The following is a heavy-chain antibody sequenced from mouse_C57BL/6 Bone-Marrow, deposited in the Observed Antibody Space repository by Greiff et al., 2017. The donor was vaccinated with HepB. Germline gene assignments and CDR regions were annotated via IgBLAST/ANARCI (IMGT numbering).Heavy chain of an antibody. V-gene: IGHV10-1*01. CDR1: GFSFNTYA. CDR2: IRSKSNNYAT. Sequence: EVMLVESGGGLVQPKGSLKLSCAASGFSFNTYAMNWVRQAPGKGLEWVARIRSKSNNYATYYADSVKDRFTISRDDSESMLYLQMNNLKTEDTAMYYCVRQGGYYSWFAYWGQGTLVTVSA. J-gene: IGHJ3*01. CDR3: VRQGGYYSWFAY. D-gene: IGHD2-3*01.